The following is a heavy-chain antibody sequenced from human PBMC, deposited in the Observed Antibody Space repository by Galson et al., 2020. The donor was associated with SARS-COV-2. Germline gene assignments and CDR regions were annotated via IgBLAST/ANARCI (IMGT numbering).Heavy chain of an antibody. V-gene: IGHV3-33*01. Sequence: GESLTISCAASGFTFSSYGIHWVRQAPGKALEWVAVIWYAGTNKYYADSVKGRFTISRDNSKNTLYLQMNSLRAEDTAVYYCARASDYGDKRGAFDIWGQGTMVTVSS. D-gene: IGHD4-17*01. J-gene: IGHJ3*02. CDR2: IWYAGTNK. CDR3: ARASDYGDKRGAFDI. CDR1: GFTFSSYG.